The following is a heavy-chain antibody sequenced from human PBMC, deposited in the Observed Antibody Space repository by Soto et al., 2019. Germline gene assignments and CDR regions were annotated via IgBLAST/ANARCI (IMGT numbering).Heavy chain of an antibody. D-gene: IGHD3-22*01. CDR1: GYTFTSYA. J-gene: IGHJ4*02. CDR3: ARLTYYYDSSGYYYSPFDY. CDR2: INAGNGNT. Sequence: ASVKVSCKASGYTFTSYAMHWVRQAPGQRLEWMGWINAGNGNTKYSQKFQGRVTITRDTSASTAYMELSSLRSEDTAVYYCARLTYYYDSSGYYYSPFDYWGQGTLVTVPQ. V-gene: IGHV1-3*01.